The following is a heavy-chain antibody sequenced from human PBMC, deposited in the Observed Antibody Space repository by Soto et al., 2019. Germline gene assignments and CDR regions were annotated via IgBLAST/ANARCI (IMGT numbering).Heavy chain of an antibody. J-gene: IGHJ3*02. CDR2: MNPNSGNT. D-gene: IGHD2-2*01. CDR1: GYTFTSYD. Sequence: QVQLVQSGAEVKKPGASVKVSCKASGYTFTSYDINWVRQATGQGLEWMGWMNPNSGNTGYAQKFQGRVTMTRNTSISTVYMELSSLRSEDTAVYYCARVPYCSSTSCYAFDIWGQGTMVTVSS. V-gene: IGHV1-8*01. CDR3: ARVPYCSSTSCYAFDI.